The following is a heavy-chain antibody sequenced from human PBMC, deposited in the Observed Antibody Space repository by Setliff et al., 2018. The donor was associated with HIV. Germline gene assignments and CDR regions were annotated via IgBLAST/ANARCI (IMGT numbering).Heavy chain of an antibody. CDR3: ARATKTPYSSSWSIPGAFDI. D-gene: IGHD6-13*01. CDR1: GFTVSSNY. CDR2: IYSGGST. J-gene: IGHJ3*02. Sequence: GGSLRLSCAASGFTVSSNYMSWVRQAPGKGLEWVSVIYSGGSTYYADSVKGRFTISRDNSKNMLYLQMNSLRPEDTAVYYCARATKTPYSSSWSIPGAFDIWGQGTMVTVSS. V-gene: IGHV3-53*01.